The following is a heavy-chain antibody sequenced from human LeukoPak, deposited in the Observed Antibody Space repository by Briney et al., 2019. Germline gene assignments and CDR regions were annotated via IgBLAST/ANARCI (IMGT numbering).Heavy chain of an antibody. CDR2: ISSSSSYI. Sequence: GGSLRLSCAASGFTFSSYSMNWVRQAPGKGLEWVSSISSSSSYIYYADSVKGRFTISRDNAENSLYLQMNSLRAEDTAVYYCARDYRADILTGYYSWFDPWGQGTLVTVSS. V-gene: IGHV3-21*01. D-gene: IGHD3-9*01. J-gene: IGHJ5*02. CDR3: ARDYRADILTGYYSWFDP. CDR1: GFTFSSYS.